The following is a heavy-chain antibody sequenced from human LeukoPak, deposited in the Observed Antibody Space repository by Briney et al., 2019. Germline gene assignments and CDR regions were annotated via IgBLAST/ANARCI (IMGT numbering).Heavy chain of an antibody. J-gene: IGHJ6*03. CDR3: ASVGYCSGGSCRNYYYYYMDV. V-gene: IGHV4-38-2*02. CDR2: IYHSGST. Sequence: SETRSLTCTVSGYSISSGYYWGWSRQPPGKGLEWSGSIYHSGSTYYNPSLKSRVTISVDTSKNQFSLKLSSVTAADTAVYYCASVGYCSGGSCRNYYYYYMDVWGKGTTVTVSS. D-gene: IGHD2-15*01. CDR1: GYSISSGYY.